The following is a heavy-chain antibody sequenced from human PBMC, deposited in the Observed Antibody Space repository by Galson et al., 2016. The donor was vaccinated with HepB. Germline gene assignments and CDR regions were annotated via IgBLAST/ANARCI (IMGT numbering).Heavy chain of an antibody. CDR1: GGSISSSNW. CDR2: IYHSGTT. CDR3: ARDDVETLGCRGLANWFDP. D-gene: IGHD5-24*01. J-gene: IGHJ5*02. V-gene: IGHV4-4*02. Sequence: SETLSLTCAVSGGSISSSNWWTWVRQPPGKGLEWIGEIYHSGTTNYNPSLQSRVTISVDKSKNQFSLNLSSVTAADTAVYYCARDDVETLGCRGLANWFDPWGQGTLVTVSS.